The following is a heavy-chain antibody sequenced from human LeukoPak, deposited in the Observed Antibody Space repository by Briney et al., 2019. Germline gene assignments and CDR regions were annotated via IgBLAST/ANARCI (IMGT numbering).Heavy chain of an antibody. CDR3: ARAAAMVRCYAFDI. V-gene: IGHV1-69*13. Sequence: ASVKVSCKASGGTFSSYAISWVRQAPGQGLEWMGGIIPIFGTANYAQKFQGRVTITADESTSTAYMELSSLRSEDTAVYYCARAAAMVRCYAFDIWGQGTMVTVSS. CDR1: GGTFSSYA. CDR2: IIPIFGTA. J-gene: IGHJ3*02. D-gene: IGHD5-18*01.